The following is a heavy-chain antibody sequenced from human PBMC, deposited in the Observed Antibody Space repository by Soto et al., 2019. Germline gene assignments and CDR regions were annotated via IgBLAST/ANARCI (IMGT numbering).Heavy chain of an antibody. Sequence: QVQLVQSGAEVKKPGSSVKVSCKAAGGTFSSYTISWVRQAPGQGLEWMGRIIPILGIANYAQKFQGRVTITADKSTSTAYMELGSLRSEYTAVYYCARGTYGGPSNYWGQGTLVTVSS. D-gene: IGHD5-12*01. V-gene: IGHV1-69*02. CDR1: GGTFSSYT. CDR2: IIPILGIA. J-gene: IGHJ4*02. CDR3: ARGTYGGPSNY.